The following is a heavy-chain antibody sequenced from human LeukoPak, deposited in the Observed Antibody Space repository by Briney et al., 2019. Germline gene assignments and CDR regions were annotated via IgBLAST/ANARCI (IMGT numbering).Heavy chain of an antibody. CDR1: GYTFTNYA. J-gene: IGHJ4*02. CDR2: IIPIFGTA. V-gene: IGHV1-69*13. CDR3: ARPLQPDYDFWSGYYTFDY. D-gene: IGHD3-3*01. Sequence: SVKVSCKTSGYTFTNYAINWVRQAPGQGLEWMGGIIPIFGTANYAQKFQGRVTITADESTSTAYMELSSLRSEDTAVYYCARPLQPDYDFWSGYYTFDYWGQGTLVTVSS.